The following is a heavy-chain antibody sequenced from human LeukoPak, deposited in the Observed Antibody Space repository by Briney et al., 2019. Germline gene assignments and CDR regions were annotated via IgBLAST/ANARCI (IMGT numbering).Heavy chain of an antibody. Sequence: PGGSLRLSCAASGLTFSSYAMHWVRQAPGKGLEWVAVISYDGSNKYYADSVKGRFTISRDNSKNTLYLQMNSLRAEDTAVYYCARDPNMYYYGSGSYYLPDYWGQGTLVTVSS. CDR1: GLTFSSYA. CDR2: ISYDGSNK. J-gene: IGHJ4*02. V-gene: IGHV3-30-3*01. CDR3: ARDPNMYYYGSGSYYLPDY. D-gene: IGHD3-10*01.